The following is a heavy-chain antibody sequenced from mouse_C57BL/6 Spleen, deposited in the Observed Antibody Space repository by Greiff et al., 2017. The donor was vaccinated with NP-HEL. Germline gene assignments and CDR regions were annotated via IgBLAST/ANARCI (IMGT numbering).Heavy chain of an antibody. V-gene: IGHV1-5*01. D-gene: IGHD2-3*01. CDR1: AYTFTSYW. CDR2: IYPGNSDT. J-gene: IGHJ1*03. Sequence: EVQLQQSGTVLARPGASVKMSCKTSAYTFTSYWMHWVKQRPGQGLEWIGAIYPGNSDTSYNQKFKGKAKLTAVTSASTAYMELSSLTNEDSAVYYCTRGDDGYWYFDVWGTGTTVTVSS. CDR3: TRGDDGYWYFDV.